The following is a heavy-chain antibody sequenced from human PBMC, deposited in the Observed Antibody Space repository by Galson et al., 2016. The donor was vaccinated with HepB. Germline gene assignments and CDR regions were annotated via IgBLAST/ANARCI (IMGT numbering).Heavy chain of an antibody. CDR3: AKVNWGLEFFHY. J-gene: IGHJ4*02. D-gene: IGHD7-27*01. CDR2: ISPTGAST. V-gene: IGHV3-23*01. CDR1: GFTFSNYA. Sequence: SLRLSCAASGFTFSNYAMTWVRQAPGKGLEWVSGISPTGASTYYADSVQGRFTISRDNSNSMLHLQMNSLRAEDTAIYYCAKVNWGLEFFHYWGQGTLVTVSS.